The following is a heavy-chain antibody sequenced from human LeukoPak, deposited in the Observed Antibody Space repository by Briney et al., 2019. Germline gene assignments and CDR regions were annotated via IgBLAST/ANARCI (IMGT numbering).Heavy chain of an antibody. CDR1: GGSISSGGYS. J-gene: IGHJ3*02. CDR3: ARGPSPHTIFGVPPLWGREEDAFDI. CDR2: IYHSGST. V-gene: IGHV4-30-2*01. Sequence: PSQTLSLTCAVSGGSISSGGYSWSWIRQPPGKGLEWIGYIYHSGSTYYNPSLKSRVTISVDRSKNQFSLKLSSVTAADTAVYYCARGPSPHTIFGVPPLWGREEDAFDIWGQGTMVTVPS. D-gene: IGHD3-3*01.